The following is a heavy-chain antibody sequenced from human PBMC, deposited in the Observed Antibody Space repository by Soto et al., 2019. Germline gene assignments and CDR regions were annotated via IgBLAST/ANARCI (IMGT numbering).Heavy chain of an antibody. V-gene: IGHV1-69*02. CDR2: IIPILGIA. CDR3: AKGRYSGDDFEYYYYYYMDV. CDR1: GGTFSSYT. J-gene: IGHJ6*03. Sequence: SVKVSCKASGGTFSSYTISWVRQAPGQGLEWMGRIIPILGIANYAQKFQGRVTITADKSTSTAYMELSSLRPEDTAVYYCAKGRYSGDDFEYYYYYYMDVWGKGTTVTVSS. D-gene: IGHD5-12*01.